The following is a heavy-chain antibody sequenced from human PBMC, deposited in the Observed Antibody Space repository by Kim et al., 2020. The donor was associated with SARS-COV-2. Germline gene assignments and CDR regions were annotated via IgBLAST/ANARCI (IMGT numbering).Heavy chain of an antibody. D-gene: IGHD3-9*01. CDR1: GFTFGDYA. CDR2: IRSKAYGGTT. Sequence: GGSLRLSCTASGFTFGDYAMSWFRQAPGKGLEWVGFIRSKAYGGTTEYAASVKGRFTISRDDSKSIAYLQMNSLKTEDTAVYYCTRALESVLRYFDWLLHDYWGQGTLVTVSS. CDR3: TRALESVLRYFDWLLHDY. J-gene: IGHJ4*02. V-gene: IGHV3-49*03.